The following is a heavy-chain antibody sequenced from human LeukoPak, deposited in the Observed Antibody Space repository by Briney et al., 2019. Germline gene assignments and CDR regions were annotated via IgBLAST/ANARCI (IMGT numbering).Heavy chain of an antibody. CDR1: GFTFSSYS. Sequence: GGSLRLSCAASGFTFSSYSMNWVRQAPGKGLEWVSSISSSSSYIYYADSVKGRFTISRDNAKNSLYLQMNSLRAEDTAVYYCARGAGSAFGYCDYWGQGTLVTVSS. V-gene: IGHV3-21*01. CDR3: ARGAGSAFGYCDY. CDR2: ISSSSSYI. D-gene: IGHD2-8*02. J-gene: IGHJ4*02.